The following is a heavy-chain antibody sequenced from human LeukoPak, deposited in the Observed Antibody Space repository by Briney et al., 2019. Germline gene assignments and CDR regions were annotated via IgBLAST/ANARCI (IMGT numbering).Heavy chain of an antibody. J-gene: IGHJ4*02. CDR2: IKPDGSDK. CDR3: TAGALGY. V-gene: IGHV3-7*01. D-gene: IGHD3-16*01. Sequence: GGSLRLSCAASGFSFSSYWMNWVRQAPGKGLEWVANIKPDGSDKYYVDSVKGRFTISRDNAKDSLYLQMNSLRAEDTAVYYCTAGALGYWGRGTLINVSS. CDR1: GFSFSSYW.